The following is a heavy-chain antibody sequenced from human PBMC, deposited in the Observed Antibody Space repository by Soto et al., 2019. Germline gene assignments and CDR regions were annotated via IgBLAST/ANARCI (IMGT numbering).Heavy chain of an antibody. J-gene: IGHJ4*02. D-gene: IGHD4-17*01. CDR1: GGSISSYY. Sequence: SETLSLTCTVSGGSISSYYWSWIRQPPGKGLEWIGYIYYSGSTNYNPSLKSRVTISVDTSKNQFSLKLSSVTAADTAVYYCARAREHEYGDSFDYWGQGTLVTVSS. V-gene: IGHV4-59*01. CDR2: IYYSGST. CDR3: ARAREHEYGDSFDY.